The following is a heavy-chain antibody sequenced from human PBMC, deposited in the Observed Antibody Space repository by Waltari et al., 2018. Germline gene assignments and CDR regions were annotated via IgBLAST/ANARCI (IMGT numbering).Heavy chain of an antibody. Sequence: EVQLLQSGAEVKKPGTPVKISCKVSGATFTDNYIPWIQQAPGKGLQWMGLLDPEDGQAVYAEKFQGRVTMTADTSIHTAYMELTSLTSEDTAFYYCAAALGGGISASRPFHFWGQGTMITVSS. CDR2: LDPEDGQA. J-gene: IGHJ3*01. D-gene: IGHD3-10*01. CDR3: AAALGGGISASRPFHF. CDR1: GATFTDNY. V-gene: IGHV1-69-2*01.